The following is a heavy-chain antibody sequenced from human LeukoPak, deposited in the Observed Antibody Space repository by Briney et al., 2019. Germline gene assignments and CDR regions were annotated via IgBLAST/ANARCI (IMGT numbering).Heavy chain of an antibody. Sequence: SGTLSLTCAVSGGSISSSNWWSWVRQPPGKGLEWIGEIYHSGSTNYNPSLKSRVTISVDTSKNQFSLKLSSVTAADTAVYYCASGFTVVNFDYWGQGTLVTVSS. CDR3: ASGFTVVNFDY. D-gene: IGHD3-22*01. V-gene: IGHV4-4*02. CDR1: GGSISSSNW. J-gene: IGHJ4*02. CDR2: IYHSGST.